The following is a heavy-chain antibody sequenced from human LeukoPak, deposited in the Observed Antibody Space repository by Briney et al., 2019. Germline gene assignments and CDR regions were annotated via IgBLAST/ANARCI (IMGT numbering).Heavy chain of an antibody. D-gene: IGHD6-13*01. V-gene: IGHV1-2*02. CDR3: ARMYSSSWYGYYYYYYMDV. J-gene: IGHJ6*03. CDR1: GYTFTGYY. CDR2: INPNSGGT. Sequence: ASVKVSCKASGYTFTGYYMHWVRQAPGQGPEWMGWINPNSGGTNYAQKLQGRVTMTRDTSISTAYMELSRLRSDDTAVYYCARMYSSSWYGYYYYYYMDVWGKGTTVTVSS.